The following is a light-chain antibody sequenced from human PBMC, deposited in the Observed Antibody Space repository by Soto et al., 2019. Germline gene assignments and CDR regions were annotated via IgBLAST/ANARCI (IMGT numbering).Light chain of an antibody. CDR3: SSFTTTNTRI. J-gene: IGLJ2*01. CDR1: SSNVGSYNF. V-gene: IGLV2-14*01. Sequence: QSALTQPASVSGSPGQSITISCTGTSSNVGSYNFVSWYQQYPGKAPKLLIYDVRHRPSGVSNRFSGSKSGNTASLAISGLQAEDEADYYSSSFTTTNTRIFGGGTKVTVL. CDR2: DVR.